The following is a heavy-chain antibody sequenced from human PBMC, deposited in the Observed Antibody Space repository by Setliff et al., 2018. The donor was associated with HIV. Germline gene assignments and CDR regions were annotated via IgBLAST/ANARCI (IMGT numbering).Heavy chain of an antibody. D-gene: IGHD5-12*01. CDR1: GDSINGDNYY. CDR2: IYTSGTT. Sequence: SETLSLTCTVSGDSINGDNYYWSWIRQPAGKGLEWIGRIYTSGTTYYNPSLRSRVTISVDTSKNQFSLKLSSVTAADTAVYYCARQGDGYNLYHVYYFDYWGQGTLVTVSS. V-gene: IGHV4-61*02. J-gene: IGHJ4*02. CDR3: ARQGDGYNLYHVYYFDY.